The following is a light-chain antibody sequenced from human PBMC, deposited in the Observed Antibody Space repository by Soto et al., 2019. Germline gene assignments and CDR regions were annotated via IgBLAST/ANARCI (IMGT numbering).Light chain of an antibody. CDR3: QQYGSSTPT. J-gene: IGKJ4*01. V-gene: IGKV3-20*01. Sequence: EIVLTQSPGTLSLSPGERATLSCRASQSVSSSYLAWYQQKPGQAPRLLIYGASSRPTGIPDRFSGSGSGTDFTLTISRLEPEDFAVYYCQQYGSSTPTFGGGTKVEIK. CDR2: GAS. CDR1: QSVSSSY.